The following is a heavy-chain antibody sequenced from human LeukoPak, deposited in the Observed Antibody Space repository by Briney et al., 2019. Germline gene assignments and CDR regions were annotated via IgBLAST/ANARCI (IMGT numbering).Heavy chain of an antibody. Sequence: SETLSLTCTVSGGSISNYYWSWIRQSPGKGLEWGGYIFFSGSSNYTPSLKSRVTISVDTSKNQFSLKLSSVTAADTAVYYCARGSMIRGRFDYWGQGTLVTVSS. D-gene: IGHD3-10*01. CDR1: GGSISNYY. CDR3: ARGSMIRGRFDY. CDR2: IFFSGSS. V-gene: IGHV4-59*01. J-gene: IGHJ4*02.